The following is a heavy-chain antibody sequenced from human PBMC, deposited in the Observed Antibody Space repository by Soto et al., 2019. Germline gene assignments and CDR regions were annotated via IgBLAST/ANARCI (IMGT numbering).Heavy chain of an antibody. V-gene: IGHV1-8*01. J-gene: IGHJ4*02. CDR2: MQPSTGRT. Sequence: QVQLVQSGAEVREPGASVKVSCKASGYSFTSLDINWVRQTAGQGLEWMGWMQPSTGRTGYAQKFQGRATMTRDTSINTAYMELTTLTSDDTDFYYCARGVSAGVDYWGQGTLVTVSS. CDR1: GYSFTSLD. D-gene: IGHD1-26*01. CDR3: ARGVSAGVDY.